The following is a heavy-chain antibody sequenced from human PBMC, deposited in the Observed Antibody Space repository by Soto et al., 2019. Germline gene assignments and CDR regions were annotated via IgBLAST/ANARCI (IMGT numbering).Heavy chain of an antibody. CDR3: AHRRIGVSQWNYGDFDY. CDR1: GFSLSTSGVG. V-gene: IGHV2-5*02. Sequence: SGPTLVNPPQALTLTCTFSGFSLSTSGVGVGWIRQPPGKALERLVIIYWDDDKRYSPSLRGRLTITKDTSKNQVVLTMTNVDPEDTATYFCAHRRIGVSQWNYGDFDYWGQGILVTVSS. CDR2: IYWDDDK. J-gene: IGHJ4*02. D-gene: IGHD1-7*01.